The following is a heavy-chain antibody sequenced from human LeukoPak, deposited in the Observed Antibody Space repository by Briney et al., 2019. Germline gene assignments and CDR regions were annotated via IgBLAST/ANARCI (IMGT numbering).Heavy chain of an antibody. CDR3: STLWYGA. D-gene: IGHD3-10*01. CDR2: IKSKTDGGTS. CDR1: GFTFTNAW. V-gene: IGHV3-15*01. J-gene: IGHJ5*02. Sequence: GGSLRLSCAASGFTFTNAWMYWVRQAPGKGLEWVGRIKSKTDGGTSDYAAPETGRFTISRDDSKSTLYLEMNSLKTEDTGVYYCSTLWYGAWGQGTLVTVSS.